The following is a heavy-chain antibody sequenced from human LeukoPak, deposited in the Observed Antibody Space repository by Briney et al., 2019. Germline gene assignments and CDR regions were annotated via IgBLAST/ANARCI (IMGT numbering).Heavy chain of an antibody. V-gene: IGHV4-61*02. CDR2: IYTSGST. J-gene: IGHJ6*03. CDR1: GGSISSGSYY. D-gene: IGHD6-6*01. CDR3: ARGLPRPLGYYMDV. Sequence: PSQTLSLTCTVSGGSISSGSYYWSWIRQPAGKGLEWIGRIYTSGSTNYNPSLKSRVTISVDTSKNQFSLKLSSVTAADTAVYYCARGLPRPLGYYMDVWGKGTTVTVSS.